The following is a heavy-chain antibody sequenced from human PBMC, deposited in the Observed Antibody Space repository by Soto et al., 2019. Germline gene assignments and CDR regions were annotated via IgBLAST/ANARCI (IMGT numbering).Heavy chain of an antibody. CDR3: ARLRQGSSWETFDY. D-gene: IGHD6-13*01. CDR1: GYSFISYW. J-gene: IGHJ4*02. Sequence: PGESQKIPCKGSGYSFISYWSRWVRRMPGKGLEWMGIIYPGDSDTRYSPSFQGQVTISADKSISTAYLQWSSLKASDTAMYYCARLRQGSSWETFDYWGQGTLVTVSS. CDR2: IYPGDSDT. V-gene: IGHV5-51*01.